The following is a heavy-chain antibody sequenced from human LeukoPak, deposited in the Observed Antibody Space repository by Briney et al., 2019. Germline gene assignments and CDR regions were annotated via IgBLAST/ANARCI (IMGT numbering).Heavy chain of an antibody. V-gene: IGHV3-23*01. Sequence: GGSLRLSSAASGFTFSNYGMTWVRQAPGKGLEWVSGISSSGGNTHYADSVKGRFTISRDNSKNTLYLQMNSLRVEDAAIYYCAKVRGTYYGPMDVWGQGTTVTVSS. CDR1: GFTFSNYG. CDR3: AKVRGTYYGPMDV. D-gene: IGHD4-17*01. J-gene: IGHJ6*02. CDR2: ISSSGGNT.